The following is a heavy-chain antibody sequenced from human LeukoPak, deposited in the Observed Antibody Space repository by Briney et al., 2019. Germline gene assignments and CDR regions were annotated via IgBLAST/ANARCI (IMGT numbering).Heavy chain of an antibody. V-gene: IGHV3-21*01. D-gene: IGHD3-3*01. CDR1: GFTFSSYS. J-gene: IGHJ6*02. Sequence: GGSLRLSCAASGFTFSSYSMNWVRQAPGKGLEWVSSISRGSSYKYYADSVKGRFTISRDNAKNSLYLQMNSLRAEDKAVYYCARERPVPDFYYGLDVWGHGTTVTVS. CDR3: ARERPVPDFYYGLDV. CDR2: ISRGSSYK.